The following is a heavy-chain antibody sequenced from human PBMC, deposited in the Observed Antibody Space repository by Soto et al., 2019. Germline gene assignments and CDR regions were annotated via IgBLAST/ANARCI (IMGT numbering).Heavy chain of an antibody. Sequence: QVQLVESGGGVVQPGRSLRVSCAASGFTFSSYGFHWVRQAPGKGLEWVAVIWYDGSNKYYTDSVKGRFTISRDNSKNTVYLQMNSLRAKDTAVYYCAREHDGYWGQGTQVTVSS. J-gene: IGHJ4*02. D-gene: IGHD3-3*01. CDR3: AREHDGY. V-gene: IGHV3-33*01. CDR1: GFTFSSYG. CDR2: IWYDGSNK.